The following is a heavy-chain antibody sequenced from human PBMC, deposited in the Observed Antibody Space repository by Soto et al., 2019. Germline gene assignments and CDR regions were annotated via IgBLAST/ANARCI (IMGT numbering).Heavy chain of an antibody. V-gene: IGHV3-23*01. CDR1: GFTFSSYA. Sequence: GGSLRLSCAASGFTFSSYAMSWVRRAPGKGLEWVSAISGNGGSTYYADSVKGRFIISRDNSQNTLYLQMSGLRTEDTAVYYCVKDRRGSFRAFDYWGQGTVVTVSS. CDR3: VKDRRGSFRAFDY. D-gene: IGHD3-10*01. CDR2: ISGNGGST. J-gene: IGHJ4*02.